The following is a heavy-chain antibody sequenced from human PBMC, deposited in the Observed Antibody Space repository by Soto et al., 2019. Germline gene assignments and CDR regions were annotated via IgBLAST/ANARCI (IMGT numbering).Heavy chain of an antibody. D-gene: IGHD5-12*01. CDR1: GYTFTGYY. V-gene: IGHV1-2*04. Sequence: GASVKVSCKASGYTFTGYYMHWVRQAPGQGLEWMGWINPNSGGTNYAQKFQGWVTMTRDTSISTAYMELSRLRSDDTAVYYCARDLTPSPGYNTYYFDYWGQGTLVTVSS. J-gene: IGHJ4*02. CDR3: ARDLTPSPGYNTYYFDY. CDR2: INPNSGGT.